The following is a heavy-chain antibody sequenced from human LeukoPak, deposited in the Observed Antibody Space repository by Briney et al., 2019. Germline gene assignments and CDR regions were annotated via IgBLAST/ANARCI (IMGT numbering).Heavy chain of an antibody. Sequence: GGSLRLSCAASGSTFSRHSMNWVRQAPGKGLEWVSYISSGSSYIYYADSVKGRFTISRDNAENSLYLQMNSLRGEDTAVYYCARGGLDYADASDIWGQGTMVTVSS. J-gene: IGHJ3*02. CDR1: GSTFSRHS. CDR3: ARGGLDYADASDI. V-gene: IGHV3-21*01. D-gene: IGHD4-17*01. CDR2: ISSGSSYI.